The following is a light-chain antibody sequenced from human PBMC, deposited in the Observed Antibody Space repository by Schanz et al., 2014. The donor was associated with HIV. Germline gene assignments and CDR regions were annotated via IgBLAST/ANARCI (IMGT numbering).Light chain of an antibody. CDR3: QQYNNWPPYT. J-gene: IGKJ2*01. Sequence: EIVLTQSPGTLSLSPGESFHLSCTSLPPFLLPSLAWYQQKPGQAPRLLLFGASRRATGIPDRFSGSGSGTEFTLTISSLQSEDFAVYYCQQYNNWPPYTFGQGTKLEIK. CDR2: GAS. V-gene: IGKV3D-15*01. CDR1: PPFLLP.